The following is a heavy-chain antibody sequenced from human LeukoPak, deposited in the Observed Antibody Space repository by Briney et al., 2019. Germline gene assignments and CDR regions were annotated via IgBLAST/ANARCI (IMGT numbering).Heavy chain of an antibody. D-gene: IGHD4-17*01. Sequence: ASETLSLTCAVYGGSFSGYYWSWIRQPPGKGLEWIGEINHSGSTNYNPSPKSRVTISVDTSKNQFSLKLSSVTAADTAVDYCARRSQTTVTNIDYWGQGTLVTVSS. V-gene: IGHV4-34*01. CDR3: ARRSQTTVTNIDY. CDR1: GGSFSGYY. CDR2: INHSGST. J-gene: IGHJ4*02.